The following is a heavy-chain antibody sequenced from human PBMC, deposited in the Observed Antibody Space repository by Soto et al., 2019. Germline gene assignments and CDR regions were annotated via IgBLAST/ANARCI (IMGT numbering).Heavy chain of an antibody. D-gene: IGHD6-19*01. Sequence: EVQLWESGGGLVQPGGSLRLSCVASGFIFSNYAMTWVRQAPGKGLEWVSSISHTGGTILYTDSVKGRFTISRDNAKNTLYLQMNSQRAEDTAKYYCVKIQGSGWYFEYWGQGTLVTVSS. CDR2: ISHTGGTI. V-gene: IGHV3-23*01. CDR3: VKIQGSGWYFEY. CDR1: GFIFSNYA. J-gene: IGHJ4*02.